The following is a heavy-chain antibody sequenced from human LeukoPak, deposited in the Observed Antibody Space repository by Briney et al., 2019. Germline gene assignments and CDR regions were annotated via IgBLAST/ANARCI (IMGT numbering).Heavy chain of an antibody. V-gene: IGHV4-34*01. CDR2: IKHSGST. CDR1: GGSFSGYY. CDR3: AREGPLYDYVWGSYRATYYFDY. J-gene: IGHJ4*02. Sequence: PSETLSLTCAVYGGSFSGYYWSWIRQPPGKGLEWIGEIKHSGSTNYNPSLKSRVTISVDTSKNQLSLKLSSVTAADTAVYYCAREGPLYDYVWGSYRATYYFDYWGQGTLVTVSS. D-gene: IGHD3-16*02.